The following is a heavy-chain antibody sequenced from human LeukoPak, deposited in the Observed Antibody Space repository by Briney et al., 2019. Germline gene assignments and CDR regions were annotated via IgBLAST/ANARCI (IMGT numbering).Heavy chain of an antibody. CDR2: INHSGST. CDR1: GGSISSSGYY. J-gene: IGHJ4*02. CDR3: ARGPLRYFDY. V-gene: IGHV4-39*07. Sequence: SETLSLTCTVSGGSISSSGYYWRWIPQPPGKGLEWIGEINHSGSTNYNPYLKSRVTISVDTSKNQFSLKLSCVTAADTAVYYCARGPLRYFDYWGQGTLVTVPS.